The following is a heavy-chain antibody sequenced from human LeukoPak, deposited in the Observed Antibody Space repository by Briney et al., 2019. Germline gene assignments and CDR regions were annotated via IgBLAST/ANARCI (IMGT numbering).Heavy chain of an antibody. Sequence: GGSLRLSCAASGFTFSSYSIHWVRQAPGKGLEYVSAISGNGDIIYYGNSVKGRFTISRDNSKNTLYLQMNSLRAEDTAVYYCAKIGRSYDFWTGYYEEEVDYMDVWGKGTTVTVSS. V-gene: IGHV3-64*01. CDR2: ISGNGDII. CDR3: AKIGRSYDFWTGYYEEEVDYMDV. D-gene: IGHD3-3*01. J-gene: IGHJ6*03. CDR1: GFTFSSYS.